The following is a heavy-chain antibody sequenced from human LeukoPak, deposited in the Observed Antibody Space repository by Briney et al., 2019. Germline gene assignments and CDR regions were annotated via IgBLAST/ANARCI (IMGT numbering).Heavy chain of an antibody. CDR3: ARGRDCSSTSCYDGYYYYMDV. J-gene: IGHJ6*03. D-gene: IGHD2-2*01. V-gene: IGHV4-34*01. CDR2: INHSGST. CDR1: GGSFSGYY. Sequence: PSETLSLTCAVYGGSFSGYYWSWICQPPGKGLEWIGEINHSGSTNYNPSLKSRVTISVDTSKNQFSLKLSSVTAADTAVYYCARGRDCSSTSCYDGYYYYMDVWGKGTTVTVSS.